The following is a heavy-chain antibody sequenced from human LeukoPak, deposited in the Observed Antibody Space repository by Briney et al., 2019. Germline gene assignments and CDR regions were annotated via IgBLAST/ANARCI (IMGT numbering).Heavy chain of an antibody. D-gene: IGHD2-21*02. V-gene: IGHV3-33*01. CDR1: GFTFSSYG. J-gene: IGHJ4*02. CDR3: ASGGCGGDCYSDFDY. Sequence: GGSLRLSCAASGFTFSSYGMHWVRQAPGKGLEWLAVIWYDGSNKYYADSVKGRFTISRDNSKNTLYLQMNSLRAEDTAVYYCASGGCGGDCYSDFDYWGQGTLVTVSS. CDR2: IWYDGSNK.